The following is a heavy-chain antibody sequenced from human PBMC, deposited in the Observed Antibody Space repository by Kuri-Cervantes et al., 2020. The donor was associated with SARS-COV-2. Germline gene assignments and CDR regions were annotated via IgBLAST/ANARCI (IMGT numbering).Heavy chain of an antibody. Sequence: ASVKVSCKASGYTFTSYGISWVRQAPGQGLERMGWINPNSGGTNYAQKFQGRVTMTRDTSISTAYMELSRLRSDDTAVYYCARVWALYCSSTSCYTFAFDIWGQGTMVTVSS. CDR3: ARVWALYCSSTSCYTFAFDI. J-gene: IGHJ3*02. V-gene: IGHV1-2*02. CDR2: INPNSGGT. D-gene: IGHD2-2*02. CDR1: GYTFTSYG.